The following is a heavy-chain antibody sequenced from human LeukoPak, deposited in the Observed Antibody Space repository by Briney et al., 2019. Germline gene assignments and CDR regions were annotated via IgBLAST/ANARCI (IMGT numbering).Heavy chain of an antibody. CDR1: GFTFSRSW. CDR3: ARDPGFSAFDI. Sequence: GGSLRLSCAASGFTFSRSWMTWVRQAPGKGLEFVANINQDGSVKNYVDFVRGRFTISRDNAKNSLYLQMNSLRAEDTAVYYCARDPGFSAFDIWGLGTMVTVSS. J-gene: IGHJ3*02. V-gene: IGHV3-7*01. D-gene: IGHD6-25*01. CDR2: INQDGSVK.